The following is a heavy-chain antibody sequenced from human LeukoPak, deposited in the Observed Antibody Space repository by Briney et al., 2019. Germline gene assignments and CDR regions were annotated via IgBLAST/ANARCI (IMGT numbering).Heavy chain of an antibody. D-gene: IGHD6-13*01. V-gene: IGHV4-59*01. CDR3: ARRSSSWKNWFDP. J-gene: IGHJ5*02. CDR2: IYYSGTT. Sequence: SETLSLTCTVSDGSISSYYWSWIRQPPGKGLEWIGYIYYSGTTNYNPSLKSRVTMSVDMSKNQFSLKLSSVTAADTAVYYCARRSSSWKNWFDPWGQGTLVTVSS. CDR1: DGSISSYY.